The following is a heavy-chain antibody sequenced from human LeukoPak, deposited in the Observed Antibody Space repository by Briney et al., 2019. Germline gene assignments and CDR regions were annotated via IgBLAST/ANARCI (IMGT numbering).Heavy chain of an antibody. Sequence: GGSLRLSCAASGFTFSSYSMNWVRQAPGKGLEWVSSISSSSSYIYYADSVKGRFTISRDNAKNSLYVQMNSLRAEDTALYYCARARYSSGWIDAFEIWGQGTMVTVSS. CDR2: ISSSSSYI. V-gene: IGHV3-21*04. J-gene: IGHJ3*02. CDR1: GFTFSSYS. D-gene: IGHD6-19*01. CDR3: ARARYSSGWIDAFEI.